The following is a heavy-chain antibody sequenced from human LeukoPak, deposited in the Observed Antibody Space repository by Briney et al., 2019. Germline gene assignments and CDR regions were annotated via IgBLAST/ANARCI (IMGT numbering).Heavy chain of an antibody. CDR2: INPNSGGT. CDR3: ALSYYYDSSGYVFDI. V-gene: IGHV1-2*06. D-gene: IGHD3-22*01. J-gene: IGHJ3*02. Sequence: GASVKVSCKASGYTFTGYYMHWVRQAPGQGLEWMGRINPNSGGTNYAQKFQGRVTMTRDTSISTAYMELSRLRSDDTAVYYCALSYYYDSSGYVFDIWGQETMVTVSS. CDR1: GYTFTGYY.